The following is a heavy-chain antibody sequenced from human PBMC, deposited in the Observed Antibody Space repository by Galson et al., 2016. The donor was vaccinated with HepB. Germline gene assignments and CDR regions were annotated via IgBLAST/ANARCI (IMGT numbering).Heavy chain of an antibody. Sequence: SVKVSCKASNYTSSSFGVSWVRQAPGQGPEWMGWISAYNGYKSTAQKFQDRLTMTTDTSTTTACIELRSLRSDDTAVYYCASQNYDSLTGYYYLGDWGQGTLVTVSS. CDR3: ASQNYDSLTGYYYLGD. CDR2: ISAYNGYK. CDR1: NYTSSSFG. V-gene: IGHV1-18*01. D-gene: IGHD3-9*01. J-gene: IGHJ4*02.